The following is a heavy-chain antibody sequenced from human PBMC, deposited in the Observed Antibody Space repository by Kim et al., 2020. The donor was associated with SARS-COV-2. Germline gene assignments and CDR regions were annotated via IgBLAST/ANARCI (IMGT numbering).Heavy chain of an antibody. CDR2: ISPNNGNI. CDR1: GYSFTNYG. Sequence: ASVKVSCKASGYSFTNYGINWVRQAPGQGLEWMGWISPNNGNINYAREFLLRVTMTRDTSTDTVYMELRDLRSDDTAVYYCARHSRHCTNGLCSPPLGGLDIWGQGTMVTVSS. V-gene: IGHV1-18*04. J-gene: IGHJ3*02. D-gene: IGHD2-8*01. CDR3: ARHSRHCTNGLCSPPLGGLDI.